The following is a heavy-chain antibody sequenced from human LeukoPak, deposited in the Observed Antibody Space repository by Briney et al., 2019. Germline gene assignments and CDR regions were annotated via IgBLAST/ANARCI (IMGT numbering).Heavy chain of an antibody. Sequence: GGSLRLSCAASGFTFSRHWMHWVRQSPGKGLMWVSHLSPDGSATNYADSVKGRFTLSRDNSKNTLYLQMNSLRAEDTAVYYCARDVGNYFDFWGQGTLVTVSS. J-gene: IGHJ4*02. D-gene: IGHD1-26*01. CDR1: GFTFSRHW. CDR3: ARDVGNYFDF. CDR2: LSPDGSAT. V-gene: IGHV3-74*01.